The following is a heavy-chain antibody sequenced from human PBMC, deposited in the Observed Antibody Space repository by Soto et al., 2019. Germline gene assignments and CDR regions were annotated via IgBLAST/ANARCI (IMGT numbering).Heavy chain of an antibody. CDR3: TDRVGADTGVDV. V-gene: IGHV1-69*02. CDR1: GGTFSSYT. J-gene: IGHJ6*02. Sequence: QVQLVQSGAEVKKPGSSVKVSCKASGGTFSSYTISWVRQAPGQGLEWMGRIIPILGIANYAQKFQGRVTRTADKATRTAYMEPSRLRPEDTAAYDCTDRVGADTGVDVWRQGTTVT. D-gene: IGHD1-26*01. CDR2: IIPILGIA.